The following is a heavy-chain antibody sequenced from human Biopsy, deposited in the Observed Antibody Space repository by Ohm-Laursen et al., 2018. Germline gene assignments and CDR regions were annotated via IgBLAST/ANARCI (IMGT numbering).Heavy chain of an antibody. V-gene: IGHV1-24*01. J-gene: IGHJ4*02. CDR2: FAPENGKT. D-gene: IGHD1-1*01. CDR1: GYTLTALS. Sequence: SVKVSCKISGYTLTALSMHWVRQAPGRGLEWMGGFAPENGKTIYAQKFQGRITMTEDTSTDTAYMELSSLRSEDTAVYYCAADINVWNVNYWGQGTQVTVSS. CDR3: AADINVWNVNY.